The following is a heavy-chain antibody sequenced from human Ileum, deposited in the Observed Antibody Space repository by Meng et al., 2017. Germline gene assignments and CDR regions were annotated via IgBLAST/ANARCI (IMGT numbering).Heavy chain of an antibody. D-gene: IGHD2-21*01. CDR3: AKNGAYCLES. J-gene: IGHJ4*02. CDR2: FHPGSGA. CDR1: GGSISGGTW. V-gene: IGHV4-4*02. Sequence: QVRWQGSGPGLWKPSGTVSLTCAGSGGSISGGTWWSGVRRPPGKGLQWIGQFHPGSGAAYNPSLETRVTISVDTSKNQFSLELTSVTAADTAVYYCAKNGAYCLESWGQGTLVTVSS.